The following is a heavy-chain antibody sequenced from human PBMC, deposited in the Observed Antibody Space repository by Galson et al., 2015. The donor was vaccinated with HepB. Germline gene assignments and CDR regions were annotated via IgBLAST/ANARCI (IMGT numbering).Heavy chain of an antibody. V-gene: IGHV6-1*01. D-gene: IGHD6-19*01. CDR1: GDSVSSNSAA. CDR3: AREVRPGPSSGWKPFDY. CDR2: TYYRSKWYN. Sequence: CAISGDSVSSNSAAWNWIRQSPSRGLEWLGRTYYRSKWYNDYAVSVKSRITINPDTSKNQFSLQLNSVTPEDTAVYYCAREVRPGPSSGWKPFDYWGQGTLVTVSS. J-gene: IGHJ4*02.